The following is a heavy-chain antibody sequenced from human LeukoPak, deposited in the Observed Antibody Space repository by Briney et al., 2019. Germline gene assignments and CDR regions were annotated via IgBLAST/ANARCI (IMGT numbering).Heavy chain of an antibody. CDR1: GFTFSSYD. D-gene: IGHD3-9*01. CDR2: IWYDGSDK. J-gene: IGHJ4*02. V-gene: IGHV3-33*01. CDR3: ARDLNREDFDY. Sequence: GSLRLSCAASGFTFSSYDMHWVRQAPGKGLEWVAIIWYDGSDKYYGDSVKGRFTVSRDNLKNTLYLQMNSLRVEDTAVYYCARDLNREDFDYWGQGTLVVASS.